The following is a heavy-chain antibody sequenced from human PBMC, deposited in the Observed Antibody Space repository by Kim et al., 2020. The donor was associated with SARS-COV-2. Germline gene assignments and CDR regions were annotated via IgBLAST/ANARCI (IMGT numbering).Heavy chain of an antibody. CDR3: ARDLKEGTSSLTLVRGMITTSIFYYYGMDV. CDR2: MSYDGRKR. J-gene: IGHJ6*02. Sequence: GGSLRLSCVASGFTFSNYGMQWVRQASGKGLEWVARMSYDGRKRYYVDSVKGRFTISRDNSKSTLYLQMNSLRAEDTAVYYCARDLKEGTSSLTLVRGMITTSIFYYYGMDVWGQGTTVAVSS. V-gene: IGHV3-33*05. CDR1: GFTFSNYG. D-gene: IGHD3-10*01.